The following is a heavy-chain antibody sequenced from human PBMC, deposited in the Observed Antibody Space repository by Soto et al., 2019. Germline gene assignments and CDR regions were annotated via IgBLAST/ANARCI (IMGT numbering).Heavy chain of an antibody. CDR3: AVAGLPFEY. Sequence: QVQLVQSGAEVKKPGASVKVSCKASGYTFTGYYIHWVRQAPGQGLEWMALINPNSVDTNYAQKFQGRVTLTRDTSINTVYMEVTSLRLDDTAVYYCAVAGLPFEYWGQGTLVTVFS. D-gene: IGHD6-19*01. CDR1: GYTFTGYY. CDR2: INPNSVDT. V-gene: IGHV1-2*02. J-gene: IGHJ4*02.